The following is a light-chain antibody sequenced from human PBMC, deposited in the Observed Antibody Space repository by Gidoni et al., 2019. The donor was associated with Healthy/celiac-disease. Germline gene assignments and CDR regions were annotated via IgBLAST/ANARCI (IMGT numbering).Light chain of an antibody. J-gene: IGKJ4*01. CDR2: DDS. CDR3: QQFNSYIRRLT. V-gene: IGKV1-13*02. Sequence: IPFTQSPSSLSASVGDRVTITCRASQGISSALAWYQQKPGKAPKLLIYDDSSLESGVPSRFSGSGSGTDFTLTISSLQPEDFATYYCQQFNSYIRRLTFXGXTKVEIK. CDR1: QGISSA.